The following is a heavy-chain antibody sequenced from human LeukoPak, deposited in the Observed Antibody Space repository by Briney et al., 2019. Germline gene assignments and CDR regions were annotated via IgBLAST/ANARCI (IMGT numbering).Heavy chain of an antibody. V-gene: IGHV3-23*01. Sequence: GGSLRLSCAASGFTFSSYGMSWGRQAPGKGLEWVSAISGSGGSTYYADSVKGRFTISRDNFKNTLYLQMNSLRAEDTAVYYCAKSGGVTTTLGYWGQGTLVTVSS. CDR1: GFTFSSYG. CDR3: AKSGGVTTTLGY. D-gene: IGHD4-17*01. CDR2: ISGSGGST. J-gene: IGHJ4*02.